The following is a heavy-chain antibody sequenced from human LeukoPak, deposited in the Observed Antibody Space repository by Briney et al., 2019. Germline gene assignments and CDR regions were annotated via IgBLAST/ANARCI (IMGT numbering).Heavy chain of an antibody. CDR1: GFTFSSYA. CDR3: AKDLRYCSSTSCSGYYYYYMDV. D-gene: IGHD2-2*01. V-gene: IGHV3-7*01. Sequence: GGSLRLSCAASGFTFSSYAMNWVRQAPGKGLEWVAKMNEYGSEIFYVDSVKGRFTISRDNSKNTLYLQMNSLRAEDTAVYYCAKDLRYCSSTSCSGYYYYYMDVWGKGTTVTVSS. CDR2: MNEYGSEI. J-gene: IGHJ6*03.